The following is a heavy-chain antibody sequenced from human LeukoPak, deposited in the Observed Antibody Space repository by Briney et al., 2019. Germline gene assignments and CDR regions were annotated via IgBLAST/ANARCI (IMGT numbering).Heavy chain of an antibody. Sequence: SETLSLTCTVSGYSISSGYYWGWIRQPPGKGLEWIGSIYHSGSTYYNPSLKSRVTISVDTSKNQFSLNLTSVTAADTGVYYCARQKYGDYRNAFEIWGQGNMVTVSS. CDR3: ARQKYGDYRNAFEI. CDR1: GYSISSGYY. D-gene: IGHD4-17*01. V-gene: IGHV4-38-2*02. J-gene: IGHJ3*02. CDR2: IYHSGST.